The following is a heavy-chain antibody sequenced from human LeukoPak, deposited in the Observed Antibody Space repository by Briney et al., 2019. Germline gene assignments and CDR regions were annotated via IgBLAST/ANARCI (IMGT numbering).Heavy chain of an antibody. V-gene: IGHV3-23*01. CDR1: LFTPSRYA. D-gene: IGHD1-7*01. CDR3: AKDREGTIADYFDY. CDR2: ISGSGGST. J-gene: IGHJ4*02. Sequence: PGGSLRLSCAVSLFTPSRYAMSGLRQAPGKGLEWGSSISGSGGSTYYADSVKGRFTISRDNSKNTLYLQMNSLRGEDTAVYYCAKDREGTIADYFDYWGQGTLVTVSS.